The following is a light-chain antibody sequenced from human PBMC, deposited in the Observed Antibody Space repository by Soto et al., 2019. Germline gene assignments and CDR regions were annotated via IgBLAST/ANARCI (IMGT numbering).Light chain of an antibody. CDR2: AAS. V-gene: IGKV1-9*01. Sequence: DIQLTQSPSFLSSSVGDRVTITCRASQGISSYLAWYQQKPGKATRLLIYAASTLQSGVPSRFSGSGYGTDFTLTIGSLQPEDFATYYCQQLNSYPLTFGGGTKVEIK. J-gene: IGKJ4*01. CDR1: QGISSY. CDR3: QQLNSYPLT.